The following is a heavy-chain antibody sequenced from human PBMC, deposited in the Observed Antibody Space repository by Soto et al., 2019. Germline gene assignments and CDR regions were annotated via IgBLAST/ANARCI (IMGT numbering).Heavy chain of an antibody. V-gene: IGHV1-69*13. CDR2: IIPRFGTT. CDR1: GDTFSRYT. D-gene: IGHD1-1*01. J-gene: IGHJ4*02. Sequence: AASVKVSCKASGDTFSRYTVNWVRQAPRQGLEWMGGIIPRFGTTNYAPTLQGRVTITADESTNTVYMELSSLRSEDTALYYCARGRGLYNSGRSQLDYWGQGTLVTVS. CDR3: ARGRGLYNSGRSQLDY.